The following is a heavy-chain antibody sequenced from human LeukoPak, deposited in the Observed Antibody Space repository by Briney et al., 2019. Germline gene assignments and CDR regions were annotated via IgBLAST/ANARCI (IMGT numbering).Heavy chain of an antibody. CDR3: AKDIYRGLDMATRPDY. J-gene: IGHJ4*02. Sequence: GGSLRLSCAASGFTFDDYAVHWVRQAPGKGLEWVSFISGDAGSTYYADSVKGRFTISRDDSKNSLYLQMNSLRTEDTAFYYCAKDIYRGLDMATRPDYWGQGTLVTVSS. CDR2: ISGDAGST. V-gene: IGHV3-43*02. CDR1: GFTFDDYA. D-gene: IGHD5-24*01.